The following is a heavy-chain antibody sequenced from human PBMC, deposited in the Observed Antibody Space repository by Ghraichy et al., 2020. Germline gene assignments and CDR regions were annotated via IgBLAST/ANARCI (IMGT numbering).Heavy chain of an antibody. CDR3: ASLIAASDHWYFHL. J-gene: IGHJ2*01. CDR1: GGSISNSYYY. CDR2: IFYSGTT. Sequence: SETLSLTCTVSGGSISNSYYYWGWIRQPPGKGLECIGNIFYSGTTYYNPSLRGRVAVSVDTSKNQFSLKLSSVTAADTAVYYCASLIAASDHWYFHLWGRGTLVTVSS. V-gene: IGHV4-39*07. D-gene: IGHD6-6*01.